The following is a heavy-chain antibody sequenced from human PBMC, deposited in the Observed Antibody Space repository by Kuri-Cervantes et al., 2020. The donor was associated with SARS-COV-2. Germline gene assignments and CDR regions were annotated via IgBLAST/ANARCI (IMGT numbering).Heavy chain of an antibody. Sequence: GESLKISCVASGFTFRSYTMTWVRQAPGKALEWVSFITGSGSYSYYADSLKGRMSISKDDAKNSLYLQINSLRGEDTAVYFCARVAGEGPIYYYYMDVWGKGTTVTVSS. CDR1: GFTFRSYT. CDR2: ITGSGSYS. J-gene: IGHJ6*03. CDR3: ARVAGEGPIYYYYMDV. D-gene: IGHD2-21*01. V-gene: IGHV3-21*01.